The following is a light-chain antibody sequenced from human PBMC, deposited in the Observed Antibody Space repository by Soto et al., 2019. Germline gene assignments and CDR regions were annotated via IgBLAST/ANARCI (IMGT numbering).Light chain of an antibody. CDR2: AAS. V-gene: IGKV3-20*01. J-gene: IGKJ4*01. Sequence: EIVLTQSPGTLSLSPGERATLSCRASQSFRSSYLAWYQQRPGQAPRLLIYAASRSATGIPDRFSGSGSGTDFTLTISRLEPEDYAVYYCQQYGSSPGFTFGGGTKVDIK. CDR3: QQYGSSPGFT. CDR1: QSFRSSY.